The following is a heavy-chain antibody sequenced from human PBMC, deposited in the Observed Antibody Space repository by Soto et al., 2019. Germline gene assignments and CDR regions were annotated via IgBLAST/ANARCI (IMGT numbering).Heavy chain of an antibody. CDR1: GFTFSNYA. V-gene: IGHV3-23*01. CDR2: ITASDGRT. J-gene: IGHJ5*02. D-gene: IGHD6-19*01. CDR3: AKDGDTSAWYWGGS. Sequence: EVQLLESGGGLVQPGGSLRLSCIASGFTFSNYAMNWVRQAPGKGLEWVSGITASDGRTDYADSVKGRFTISRDNSKNTVFLQMNSLRADDTARYYCAKDGDTSAWYWGGSWGQGTLVTVSS.